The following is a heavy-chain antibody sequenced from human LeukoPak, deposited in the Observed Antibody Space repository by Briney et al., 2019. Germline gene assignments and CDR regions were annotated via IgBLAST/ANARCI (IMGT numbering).Heavy chain of an antibody. J-gene: IGHJ3*02. CDR2: ISYDGSNK. Sequence: GGSLRPSCAASGFTFSSYAMHWVRQAPGKGLDWVAIISYDGSNKYYADSVQGRFTISRDNSKNTLYLQMNSLRGDDTAVYYCARLYGDYGNAFDIWGQGTMVTVSS. CDR1: GFTFSSYA. D-gene: IGHD4-17*01. V-gene: IGHV3-30-3*01. CDR3: ARLYGDYGNAFDI.